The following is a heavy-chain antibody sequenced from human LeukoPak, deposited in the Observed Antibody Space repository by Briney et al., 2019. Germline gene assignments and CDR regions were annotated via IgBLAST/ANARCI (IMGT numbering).Heavy chain of an antibody. CDR3: ARIGDYGTSGYYLPLDY. Sequence: GESLKISCKGSGYSFTSYWIGWVRQMPGKGLEWMGIIYPGDSDTRYSPSFQGQVTISADKSISTAYLQWSSLKASDTAMYYCARIGDYGTSGYYLPLDYWGQGTLVTVSS. CDR1: GYSFTSYW. J-gene: IGHJ4*02. D-gene: IGHD3-22*01. CDR2: IYPGDSDT. V-gene: IGHV5-51*01.